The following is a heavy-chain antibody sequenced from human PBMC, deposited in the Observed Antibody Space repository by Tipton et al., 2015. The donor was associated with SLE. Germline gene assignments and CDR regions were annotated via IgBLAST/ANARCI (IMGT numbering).Heavy chain of an antibody. CDR2: IYLDGGEK. D-gene: IGHD6-13*01. J-gene: IGHJ4*02. V-gene: IGHV3-7*03. Sequence: SLRLSCAASGFTFSNYWMTWVRQAPGKGLEWVANIYLDGGEKYYVHSVKGRFTISRDNSKNTLYLQMNSLRAEDTAVYYCAKYGQQLAFDYWGQGTLVTVSS. CDR1: GFTFSNYW. CDR3: AKYGQQLAFDY.